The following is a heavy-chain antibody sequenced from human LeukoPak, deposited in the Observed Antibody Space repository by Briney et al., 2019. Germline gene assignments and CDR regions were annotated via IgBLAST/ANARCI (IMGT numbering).Heavy chain of an antibody. CDR2: IYYSGST. J-gene: IGHJ3*02. CDR1: GGSISSSSYY. Sequence: PSETLSLTCTVSGGSISSSSYYWGWIRQPPGKGLEWIGSIYYSGSTYYNPSLKSRVTISVDTSKNQFSLKLSSVTAADTAVYYCARDQQYSSSWYPGAFDIWGQGTMVTVSS. D-gene: IGHD6-13*01. CDR3: ARDQQYSSSWYPGAFDI. V-gene: IGHV4-39*07.